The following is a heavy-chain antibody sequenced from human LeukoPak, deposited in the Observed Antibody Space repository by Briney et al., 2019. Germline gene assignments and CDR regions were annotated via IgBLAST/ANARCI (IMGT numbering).Heavy chain of an antibody. Sequence: GESLKISCKGSGYSFTSYWINWVRQMPGKGLEWMGRIDPSDSYTTYSPSFQGHVTISVDESISTAYLQWSSLRASDTAMYYCARPSGYDLAYWGQGTLVTVPS. CDR3: ARPSGYDLAY. CDR1: GYSFTSYW. V-gene: IGHV5-10-1*01. J-gene: IGHJ4*02. D-gene: IGHD5-12*01. CDR2: IDPSDSYT.